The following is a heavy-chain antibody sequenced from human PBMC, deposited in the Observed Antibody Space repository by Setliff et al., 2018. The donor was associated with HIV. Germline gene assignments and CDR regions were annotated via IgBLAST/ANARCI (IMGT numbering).Heavy chain of an antibody. CDR3: ASKGGSENYPDSDAFDI. CDR1: GYTFTSYP. D-gene: IGHD3-10*01. J-gene: IGHJ3*02. V-gene: IGHV1-46*01. Sequence: ASVKVSCKASGYTFTSYPMHWVRQAPGQGLEWMGVINTSGGSAGYAEKFRGRVTMTRDTSTSTVYMDLRNLRSEDTAVYYCASKGGSENYPDSDAFDIWGQGTLVT. CDR2: INTSGGSA.